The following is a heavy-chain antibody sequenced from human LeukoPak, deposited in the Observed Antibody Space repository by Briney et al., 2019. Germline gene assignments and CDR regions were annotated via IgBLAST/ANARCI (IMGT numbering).Heavy chain of an antibody. Sequence: PSETLSLTCGASGGSISTTNWWSWVRQPPGQGLEWIGEISLSGLTNYSPSLNSRVTMSLDKPKNQLSLNLSSVTAADTAVYYCSRENGAFSPFGFWGQGTLVTVPS. CDR2: ISLSGLT. D-gene: IGHD2-8*01. V-gene: IGHV4-4*02. CDR1: GGSISTTNW. CDR3: SRENGAFSPFGF. J-gene: IGHJ4*02.